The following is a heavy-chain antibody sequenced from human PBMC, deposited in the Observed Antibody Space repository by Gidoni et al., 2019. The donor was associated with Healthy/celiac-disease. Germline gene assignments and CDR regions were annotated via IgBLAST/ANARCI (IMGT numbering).Heavy chain of an antibody. J-gene: IGHJ3*02. CDR2: ISAYNGTT. V-gene: IGHV1-18*01. Sequence: QVQLVQSGAEVKKPGASVKVSCQDSGYTFTSYGRSWVRQAHGQGLEWMGWISAYNGTTNYAQKLQGRVTMTTDTSTSTAYMELRSLRSDDTAVYYCARVVGYGDAFDIWGQGTMVTVSS. CDR3: ARVVGYGDAFDI. D-gene: IGHD5-12*01. CDR1: GYTFTSYG.